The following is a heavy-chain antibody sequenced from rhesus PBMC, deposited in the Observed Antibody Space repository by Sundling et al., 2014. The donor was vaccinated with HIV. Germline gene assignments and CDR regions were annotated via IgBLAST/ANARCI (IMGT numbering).Heavy chain of an antibody. D-gene: IGHD2-15*01. CDR2: IYGTSGIT. J-gene: IGHJ6*01. CDR3: AREVVVIITVVSKTYHYGVDS. Sequence: QVQLQESGPGLVKPSETLSLTCAVSGGFINSNYWTWIRQPPGKGLEWIGRIYGTSGITNYNPSLTSRVTISTDTSKNQFFLKLNSVTAADTAVYYCAREVVVIITVVSKTYHYGVDSWGQGVVVTVSS. CDR1: GGFINSNY. V-gene: IGHV4-147*01.